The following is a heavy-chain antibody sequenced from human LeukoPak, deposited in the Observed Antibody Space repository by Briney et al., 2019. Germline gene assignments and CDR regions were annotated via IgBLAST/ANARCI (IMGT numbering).Heavy chain of an antibody. J-gene: IGHJ4*02. D-gene: IGHD3-22*01. Sequence: GESLKISCKGSGYSFTSYWIGWVRQTPGKGLEWMGIIYPGDPDTRYSPSFQGQVTISADKSISTAYLQWSSLKASDTAMYYCARHPVYDSSGYYYWGQGTLVTVSS. V-gene: IGHV5-51*01. CDR1: GYSFTSYW. CDR2: IYPGDPDT. CDR3: ARHPVYDSSGYYY.